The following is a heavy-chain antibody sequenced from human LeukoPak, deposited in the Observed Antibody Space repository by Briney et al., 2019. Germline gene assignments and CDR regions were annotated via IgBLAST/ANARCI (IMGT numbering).Heavy chain of an antibody. D-gene: IGHD2-2*01. CDR3: ARGKIVVVPAAMLGYYYYGMDV. CDR1: GGSISRYY. Sequence: SETLSLTCTVSGGSISRYYWSWIRQPPGKGLEWIGDIYYSGSTNYNPSLKSRVTISVDTSKNQFSLKLSSVTAADTAVYYCARGKIVVVPAAMLGYYYYGMDVWGQGTTVTVSS. V-gene: IGHV4-59*01. J-gene: IGHJ6*02. CDR2: IYYSGST.